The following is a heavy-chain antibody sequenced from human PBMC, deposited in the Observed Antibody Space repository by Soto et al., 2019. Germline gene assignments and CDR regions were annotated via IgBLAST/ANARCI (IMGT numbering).Heavy chain of an antibody. Sequence: QVQLQESGPGLVKPSQTLSLTCTVSGGSISSGGYYWSWIRQHPGKGLEWIGYIYYSGSTYYNPCLKSRVTISGDTSKNQFSLNLSSVTAADTAVYYCARDRCSSTSCYVGHDAFDIWGQGTMVTVSS. D-gene: IGHD2-2*01. CDR2: IYYSGST. J-gene: IGHJ3*02. CDR3: ARDRCSSTSCYVGHDAFDI. CDR1: GGSISSGGYY. V-gene: IGHV4-31*03.